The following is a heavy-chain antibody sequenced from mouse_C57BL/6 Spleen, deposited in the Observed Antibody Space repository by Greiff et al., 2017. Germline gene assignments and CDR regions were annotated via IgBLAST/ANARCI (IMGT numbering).Heavy chain of an antibody. J-gene: IGHJ2*01. CDR3: ARWTITTVPYFDY. Sequence: VQLQESGAELARPGASVKLSCKASGYTFTSYGISWVKQRTGQGLEWIGEIYPRSGNTYYNEKFKGKATLTADKSSSTAYMALRSLTSEDSAVYFCARWTITTVPYFDYWGQGTTLTVSS. CDR2: IYPRSGNT. V-gene: IGHV1-81*01. D-gene: IGHD1-2*01. CDR1: GYTFTSYG.